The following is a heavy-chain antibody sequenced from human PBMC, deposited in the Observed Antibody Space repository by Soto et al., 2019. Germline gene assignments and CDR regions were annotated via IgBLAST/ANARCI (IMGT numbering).Heavy chain of an antibody. V-gene: IGHV4-39*01. D-gene: IGHD3-10*01. CDR2: FYYSGST. CDR3: ARHGYYYGSGPYYYWFDP. J-gene: IGHJ5*02. Sequence: SETLSLSCPFSGHSIYSISYYWGWISQPPGLVLECFVIFYYSGSTYYNPSLKSRVTISVDTSKFQFSLKLSFVTAADTAVYYCARHGYYYGSGPYYYWFDPWGQGTLVTVS. CDR1: GHSIYSISYY.